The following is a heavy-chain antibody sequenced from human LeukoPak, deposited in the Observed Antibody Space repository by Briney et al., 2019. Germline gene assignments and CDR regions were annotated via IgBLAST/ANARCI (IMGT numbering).Heavy chain of an antibody. V-gene: IGHV1-2*02. J-gene: IGHJ4*02. D-gene: IGHD2-2*01. CDR3: AGALLGYCSSTSCLAY. CDR1: VYTFTCYY. CDR2: INPNSGGT. Sequence: ASVKVSSTASVYTFTCYYMHWVRQAPGQGLEWMGWINPNSGGTNYAQKFQGRVTMTRDTSISTAYMELSRLRSDDTAVYYCAGALLGYCSSTSCLAYWGQGTLVTVSS.